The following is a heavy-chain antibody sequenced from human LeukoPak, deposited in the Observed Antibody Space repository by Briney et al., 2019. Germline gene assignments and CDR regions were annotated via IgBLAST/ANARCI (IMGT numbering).Heavy chain of an antibody. CDR2: IYSGGST. Sequence: GGSLRLSCAASGFTVSSNYMSWVRQAPGKGLEWVSVIYSGGSTYYADSVKGRFTISRDNSKNTLYLQMNSLRAEDTAVYYCAREYAARHGDNWFDPWGQGTLVIVSS. J-gene: IGHJ5*02. V-gene: IGHV3-53*01. CDR3: AREYAARHGDNWFDP. D-gene: IGHD6-6*01. CDR1: GFTVSSNY.